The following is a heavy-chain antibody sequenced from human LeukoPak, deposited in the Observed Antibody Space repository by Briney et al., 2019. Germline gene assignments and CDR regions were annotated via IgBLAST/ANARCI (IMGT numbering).Heavy chain of an antibody. D-gene: IGHD3-22*01. Sequence: ASMKVSCKASGYTFTSYYMHWVRQAPGQGLEWMGIINPSGGSTSYAQKFQGRVIMTTDTSTSTAYMELRSLRSDDTAVYYCARDSDSSGPAPGYWGQGTLVTVSS. V-gene: IGHV1-46*01. CDR2: INPSGGST. CDR3: ARDSDSSGPAPGY. CDR1: GYTFTSYY. J-gene: IGHJ4*02.